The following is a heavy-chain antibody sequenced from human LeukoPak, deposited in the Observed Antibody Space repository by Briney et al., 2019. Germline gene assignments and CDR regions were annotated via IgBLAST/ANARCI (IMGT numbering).Heavy chain of an antibody. J-gene: IGHJ6*02. D-gene: IGHD3-22*01. CDR2: INHSGST. Sequence: SETLSLTCAVYGGSFSGYYWSWIRQPPGKGLEWIGEINHSGSTNYNPSLKSRVTISVDTSKNQFSLKLGSVTAADTAVYYCARGAHYYDSSGYYSHFYYYYGMDVWGQGTTVTVSS. V-gene: IGHV4-34*01. CDR1: GGSFSGYY. CDR3: ARGAHYYDSSGYYSHFYYYYGMDV.